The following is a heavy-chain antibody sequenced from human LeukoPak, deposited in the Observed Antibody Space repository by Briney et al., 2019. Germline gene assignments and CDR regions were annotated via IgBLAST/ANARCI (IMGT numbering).Heavy chain of an antibody. J-gene: IGHJ3*01. D-gene: IGHD2/OR15-2a*01. Sequence: PGGSLRLSCAASGFTFSSYAMSWVRQAPGKGLEWVSTISGSGGSTYYADSVKGRFTISRDNSKNTLYLEMNSLTTEDTAVYYCGKTGGGTTDWGQGTMVTVSS. V-gene: IGHV3-23*01. CDR2: ISGSGGST. CDR3: GKTGGGTTD. CDR1: GFTFSSYA.